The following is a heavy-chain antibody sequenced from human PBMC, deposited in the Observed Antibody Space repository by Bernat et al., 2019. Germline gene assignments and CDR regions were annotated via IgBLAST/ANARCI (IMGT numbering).Heavy chain of an antibody. CDR1: GFTFSNYA. D-gene: IGHD2-8*01. CDR3: AKLMGAGYYFGMDV. J-gene: IGHJ6*02. CDR2: SSGSGGST. Sequence: EVQLLESGGGLVQPGGSLRLSCAASGFTFSNYAMSWVRQAPGKGLEWVSESSGSGGSTYYADSVRGRFAISRDNSKNTLYLQMNSLRAEDTAVYYCAKLMGAGYYFGMDVWGQGTTVTVPS. V-gene: IGHV3-23*01.